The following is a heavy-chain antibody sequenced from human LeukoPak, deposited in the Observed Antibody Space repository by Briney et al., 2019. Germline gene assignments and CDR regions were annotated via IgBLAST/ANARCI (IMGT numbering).Heavy chain of an antibody. Sequence: SVKVSCKASGYTFTGYYMHWVRQAPGQGLEWMGGIIPIFGTANYAQKFQGRVTITADESTSTAYMELSSLRSEDTAVYFCARLRLYYDSSGRGYYFDYWGQGTLVTVSS. CDR2: IIPIFGTA. J-gene: IGHJ4*02. CDR3: ARLRLYYDSSGRGYYFDY. D-gene: IGHD3-22*01. V-gene: IGHV1-69*01. CDR1: GYTFTGYY.